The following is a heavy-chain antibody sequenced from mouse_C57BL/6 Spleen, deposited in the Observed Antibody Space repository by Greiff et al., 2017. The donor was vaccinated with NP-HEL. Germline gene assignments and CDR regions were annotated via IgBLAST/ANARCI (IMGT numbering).Heavy chain of an antibody. CDR1: GYSITSGYY. Sequence: EVQLQESGPGLVKPSQSLSLTCSVTGYSITSGYYWHWIRQFPGNILEWLVYIIYDCSNNHNPSLKNRISITRDSSKNQFFLKLNSVTTEDTATYDCASYYYGSSYVDWYFGVWGTGTTVTVAT. J-gene: IGHJ1*03. CDR3: ASYYYGSSYVDWYFGV. CDR2: IIYDCSN. V-gene: IGHV3-6*01. D-gene: IGHD1-1*01.